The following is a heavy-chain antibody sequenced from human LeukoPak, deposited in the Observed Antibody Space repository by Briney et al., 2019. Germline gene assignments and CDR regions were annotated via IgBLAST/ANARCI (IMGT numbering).Heavy chain of an antibody. J-gene: IGHJ3*02. CDR2: ISSSGSTI. Sequence: GGSLRLSCAASGFAFSDYYMSWIRQAPGKGLEWVSYISSSGSTIYYTDSVKGRFTVFRDNARNSLFLQMNSLRVEDTAVYFCVRDGPSSDAFDIWGQGTMVTVSS. CDR1: GFAFSDYY. V-gene: IGHV3-11*04. CDR3: VRDGPSSDAFDI.